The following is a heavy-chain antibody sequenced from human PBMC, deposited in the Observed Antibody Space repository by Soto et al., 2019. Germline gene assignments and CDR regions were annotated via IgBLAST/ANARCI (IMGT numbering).Heavy chain of an antibody. CDR2: FDPEDGET. CDR3: ATDLTTTPWTDNTIDY. CDR1: GYTLTELS. J-gene: IGHJ4*02. V-gene: IGHV1-24*01. D-gene: IGHD4-17*01. Sequence: ASLKVSCKVSGYTLTELSMHWVRQAPGKGLEWMGGFDPEDGETIYAQKFQGRVTMTEDTSTDTAYMELSSLRSEDTAVYYCATDLTTTPWTDNTIDYWGQGTLVTVPS.